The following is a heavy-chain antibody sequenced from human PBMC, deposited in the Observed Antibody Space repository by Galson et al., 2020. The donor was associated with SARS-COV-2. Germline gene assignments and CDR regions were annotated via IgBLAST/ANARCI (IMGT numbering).Heavy chain of an antibody. Sequence: AGSLCLSCAASGFTFSGYGMHWVRQAPGKGLEWVAVIWYDGSNKYYADSVKGRFTTARDNSKNTLYLQMNSLRAEDTALYYCARDGGRYYYMDVWGSGTTVTISS. CDR2: IWYDGSNK. CDR3: ARDGGRYYYMDV. J-gene: IGHJ6*03. D-gene: IGHD1-26*01. V-gene: IGHV3-33*01. CDR1: GFTFSGYG.